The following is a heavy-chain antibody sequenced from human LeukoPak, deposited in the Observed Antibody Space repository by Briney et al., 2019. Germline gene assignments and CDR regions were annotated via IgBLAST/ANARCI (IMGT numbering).Heavy chain of an antibody. CDR1: GFTFSSYA. V-gene: IGHV3-30-3*01. CDR2: ISYDGSNK. CDR3: ARDPSLDY. Sequence: QPGGSLRLSCAASGFTFSSYAMHWVRQAPGKGLEWVAVISYDGSNKYYADSVKGRFTISRDNSKNTLYLQMNSLRAEDTAVYYCARDPSLDYWGQGTLVTVSS. J-gene: IGHJ4*02.